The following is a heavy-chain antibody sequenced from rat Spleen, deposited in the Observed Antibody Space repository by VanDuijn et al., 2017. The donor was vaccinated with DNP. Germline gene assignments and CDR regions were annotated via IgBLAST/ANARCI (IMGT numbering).Heavy chain of an antibody. J-gene: IGHJ2*01. V-gene: IGHV5-31*01. CDR2: ISSTADNT. D-gene: IGHD1-4*01. CDR3: AGRPPPTRGPFDY. Sequence: EVQLVESGGGPVQPGRSLKLSCVASGFIFSNYWMTWIRQAPGKGLEWVASISSTADNTYYSDSVKGRFSISRDNAKSTLYLQVNSLRSEDTATYYCAGRPPPTRGPFDYWGQGVMVTVSS. CDR1: GFIFSNYW.